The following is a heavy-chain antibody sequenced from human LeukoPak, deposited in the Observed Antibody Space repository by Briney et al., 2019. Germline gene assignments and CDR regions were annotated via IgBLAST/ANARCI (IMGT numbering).Heavy chain of an antibody. V-gene: IGHV4-59*12. J-gene: IGHJ4*02. D-gene: IGHD3-22*01. Sequence: PSETLSLTCTVSGGSISSYYWSWIRQPPGKGLEWIGYIYYSGSTNYNPSLKSRVTISVDKSKNQFSLKLSSVTAADTAVYYCARDLGYYDSSGYPLWGQGTLVTVSS. CDR3: ARDLGYYDSSGYPL. CDR1: GGSISSYY. CDR2: IYYSGST.